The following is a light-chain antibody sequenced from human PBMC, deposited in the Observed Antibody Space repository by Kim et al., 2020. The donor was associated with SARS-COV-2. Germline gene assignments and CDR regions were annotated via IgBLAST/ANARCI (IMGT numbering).Light chain of an antibody. CDR1: SSDVGSYNL. J-gene: IGLJ3*02. CDR2: EVT. V-gene: IGLV2-18*02. CDR3: SSQANTDTWV. Sequence: QSALTQPPSVSGSPGQTVTISCTGTSSDVGSYNLVSWYHQHPGTAPKLIIYEVTNRPSGVPHRFSGSKSGNTASLTISGLQAEDEADYYCSSQANTDTWVFGGGTQLTVL.